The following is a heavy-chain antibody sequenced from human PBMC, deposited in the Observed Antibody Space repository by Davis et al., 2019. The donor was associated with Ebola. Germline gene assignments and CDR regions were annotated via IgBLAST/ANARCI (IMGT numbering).Heavy chain of an antibody. J-gene: IGHJ6*01. D-gene: IGHD2-15*01. CDR1: GFSFSTYG. CDR3: AKDVAYCSGGSCYSYGMDV. Sequence: SLKISCAASGFSFSTYGMHWVRQAPGQGLEWVAVIWYDGSNKYYADSVKGRFTISRDNSKNTLYLQMNSLRAEDTAVYYCAKDVAYCSGGSCYSYGMDVWGQGTTVTVSS. V-gene: IGHV3-33*06. CDR2: IWYDGSNK.